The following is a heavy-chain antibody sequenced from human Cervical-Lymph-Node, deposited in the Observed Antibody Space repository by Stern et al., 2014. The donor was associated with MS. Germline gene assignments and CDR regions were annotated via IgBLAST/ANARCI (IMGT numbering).Heavy chain of an antibody. CDR2: IYYSGST. V-gene: IGHV4-59*01. Sequence: QVQLVQSGPGLVKPSETLSLTCTVSGGSITNYYWSWIRQPPGKGLEWIGYIYYSGSTNYNPSLKSRVTISVDTSKNQFSLNLSSVTAADTAVYYCARDKGMFFLGGQGNLVTVSS. CDR3: ARDKGMFFL. CDR1: GGSITNYY. D-gene: IGHD2/OR15-2a*01. J-gene: IGHJ4*01.